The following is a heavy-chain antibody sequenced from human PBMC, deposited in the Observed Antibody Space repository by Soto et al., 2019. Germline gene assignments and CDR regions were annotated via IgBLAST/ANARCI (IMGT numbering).Heavy chain of an antibody. Sequence: EVQLLESGGGLVQPGGSLRLSCAASGFTFSSYAMSWVRQAPGKGREWSSAISGGGGSTSYADSVKGRLTISRDNSKNTLYLQMNSLRAEDTAVYYCAKRPPQRYCSSTSCYDIYFDYWGQGTLVTVSS. V-gene: IGHV3-23*01. D-gene: IGHD2-2*01. CDR1: GFTFSSYA. CDR3: AKRPPQRYCSSTSCYDIYFDY. CDR2: ISGGGGST. J-gene: IGHJ4*02.